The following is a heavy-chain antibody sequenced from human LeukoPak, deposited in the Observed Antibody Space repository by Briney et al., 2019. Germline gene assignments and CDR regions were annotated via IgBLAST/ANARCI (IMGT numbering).Heavy chain of an antibody. CDR1: GFTFSSYA. CDR3: AKDGYYYGSGRGWFDP. V-gene: IGHV3-23*01. D-gene: IGHD3-10*01. Sequence: GGSLRLSCAASGFTFSSYAMRWVRQAPGKGLEWVSAISGSGGSTYYADSVKGRFTISRDNSKNTLYLQMNSLRPEDTAVYYCAKDGYYYGSGRGWFDPWRQGTLVTVSS. CDR2: ISGSGGST. J-gene: IGHJ5*02.